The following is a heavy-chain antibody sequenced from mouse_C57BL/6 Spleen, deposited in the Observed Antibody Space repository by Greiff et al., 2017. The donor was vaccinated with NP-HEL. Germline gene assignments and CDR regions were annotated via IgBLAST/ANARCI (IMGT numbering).Heavy chain of an antibody. CDR1: GFTFSSYA. CDR3: ARGDGYYLAWFAY. V-gene: IGHV5-4*03. J-gene: IGHJ3*01. D-gene: IGHD2-3*01. CDR2: ISDGGSYT. Sequence: EVKLVESGGGLVKPGGSLKLSCAASGFTFSSYAMSWVRQTPEKRLEWVATISDGGSYTYYPDNVKGRFTISRDNAKNNLYLQMSHLKSEDTAMYYCARGDGYYLAWFAYWGQGTLVTVSA.